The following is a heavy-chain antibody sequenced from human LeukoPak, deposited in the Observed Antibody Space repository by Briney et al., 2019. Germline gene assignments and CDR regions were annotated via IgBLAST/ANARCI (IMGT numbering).Heavy chain of an antibody. CDR2: IYYTGST. V-gene: IGHV4-59*08. J-gene: IGHJ4*02. D-gene: IGHD2/OR15-2a*01. CDR3: ARFSQYYNSPTHYLDY. Sequence: PSGTLSLTCTVSGGSINNYYWSWVRQPPGAGLEWLAYIYYTGSTNYNPSLKTRLTISVDTSKNQFSLRLTSVTAADTAVYYCARFSQYYNSPTHYLDYWGQGILVTVSS. CDR1: GGSINNYY.